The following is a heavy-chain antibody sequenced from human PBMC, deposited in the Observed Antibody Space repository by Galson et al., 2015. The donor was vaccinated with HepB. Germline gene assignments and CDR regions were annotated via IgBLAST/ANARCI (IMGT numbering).Heavy chain of an antibody. J-gene: IGHJ5*02. D-gene: IGHD2-15*01. V-gene: IGHV3-48*01. CDR3: ARASLGTHCSGGSCYPDNWFDP. CDR2: ISSSSSTI. Sequence: SLRLSCAASGFTFSSYSMNWVRQAPGKGLEWVSYISSSSSTIYYADSVKGRFTISRDNAKNSLYLQMNSLRAEDTAVYYCARASLGTHCSGGSCYPDNWFDPWGQGTLVTVSS. CDR1: GFTFSSYS.